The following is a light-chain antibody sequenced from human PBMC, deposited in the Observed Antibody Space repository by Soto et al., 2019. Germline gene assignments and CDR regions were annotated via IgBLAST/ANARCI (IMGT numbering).Light chain of an antibody. J-gene: IGKJ1*01. CDR2: DAS. V-gene: IGKV1-5*01. CDR3: QQSNSYPVT. Sequence: IQMPQPPSTLPASVGYRVTITCRTSQSSSSWLAWYQQKPGKAPKPLIYDASSLESEVPSRFSGSGSGTGFTLTISSLQTDDFATYYCQQSNSYPVTFGQGPKV. CDR1: QSSSSW.